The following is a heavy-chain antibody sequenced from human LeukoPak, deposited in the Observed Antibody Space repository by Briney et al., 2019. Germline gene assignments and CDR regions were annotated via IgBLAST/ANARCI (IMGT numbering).Heavy chain of an antibody. CDR2: IVSDGYKA. J-gene: IGHJ5*02. V-gene: IGHV3-23*01. Sequence: GGSLRLSYAASGFTFSSYAMSWVRQAPGKGLEWVATIVSDGYKAYYADSVKGRFAISRDNSQNTVHLQMNSLRAEDTATYYCAKEIVFLFGDPWGQGALVTVSS. D-gene: IGHD2/OR15-2a*01. CDR1: GFTFSSYA. CDR3: AKEIVFLFGDP.